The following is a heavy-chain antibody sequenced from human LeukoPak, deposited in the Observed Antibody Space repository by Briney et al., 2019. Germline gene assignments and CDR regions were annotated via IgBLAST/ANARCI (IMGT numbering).Heavy chain of an antibody. CDR1: GFRFSEYW. J-gene: IGHJ4*02. D-gene: IGHD6-6*01. CDR3: ARGGYSGSSYRFS. Sequence: GGSLRLSCAASGFRFSEYWMHWVRQVPGKGPEWLTRISKDGSDTVYADSAKGRFTASRDNAKNTVYLQVTNLGHEDTAVYFCARGGYSGSSYRFSWGQGTLVTVAS. V-gene: IGHV3-74*01. CDR2: ISKDGSDT.